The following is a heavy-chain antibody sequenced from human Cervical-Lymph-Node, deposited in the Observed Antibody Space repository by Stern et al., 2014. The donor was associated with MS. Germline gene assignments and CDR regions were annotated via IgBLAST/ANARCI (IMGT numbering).Heavy chain of an antibody. CDR2: IIPIFGTT. Sequence: VQLEESGAEVKKPGSSVKVSCKVSGGTFSSYSLNWVRHAPGQGLEWMGGIIPIFGTTNYAQRFQGKVTITADGSTGTAYLEVSSLTSEDTAVYFCAREGIPGAGGTFDNWGQGTRVIVSS. CDR1: GGTFSSYS. J-gene: IGHJ4*02. D-gene: IGHD1-26*01. CDR3: AREGIPGAGGTFDN. V-gene: IGHV1-69*01.